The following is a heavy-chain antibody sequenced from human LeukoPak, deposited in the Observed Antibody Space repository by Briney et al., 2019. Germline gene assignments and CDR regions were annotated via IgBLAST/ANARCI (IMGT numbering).Heavy chain of an antibody. CDR1: GFTFSSYG. D-gene: IGHD6-6*01. V-gene: IGHV3-30*18. J-gene: IGHJ4*02. CDR3: AKGRSRGSSSSIDY. Sequence: PGGSLRLSCAASGFTFSSYGMHWVRQAPGKGLEWVAVISYDGSNKYYADSVKGRFTISRDNSKNTLYLQMNSLRAEDTAVYYCAKGRSRGSSSSIDYWGQGTLVTVSS. CDR2: ISYDGSNK.